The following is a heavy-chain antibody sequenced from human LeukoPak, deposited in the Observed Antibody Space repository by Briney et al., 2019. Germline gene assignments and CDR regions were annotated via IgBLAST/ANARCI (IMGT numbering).Heavy chain of an antibody. Sequence: GGSLRLSCAASGFTFSSYWMSWVRQARGKGLEWVANIKQDGSEKYYVDSVKGRFTISRDNAKNSLYLQMSSLRAEDTAVYYCARVPYSSGWCVLDYWGQGTLVTVSS. CDR2: IKQDGSEK. CDR1: GFTFSSYW. D-gene: IGHD6-19*01. J-gene: IGHJ4*02. V-gene: IGHV3-7*01. CDR3: ARVPYSSGWCVLDY.